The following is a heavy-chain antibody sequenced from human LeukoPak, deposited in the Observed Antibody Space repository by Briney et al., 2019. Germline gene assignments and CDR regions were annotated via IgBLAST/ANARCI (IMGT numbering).Heavy chain of an antibody. J-gene: IGHJ4*02. CDR1: GFTFSKYW. D-gene: IGHD6-19*01. V-gene: IGHV3-74*01. CDR2: INPDGTVT. CDR3: ATKQWLAPPPDS. Sequence: PGGSLRLSCAASGFTFSKYWMVWVRHAPGKGLESVSRINPDGTVTTYADSVKGRFTVSRDNADNTMFLQMNSVRDEDTAVYYCATKQWLAPPPDSWGQGTPVTVSS.